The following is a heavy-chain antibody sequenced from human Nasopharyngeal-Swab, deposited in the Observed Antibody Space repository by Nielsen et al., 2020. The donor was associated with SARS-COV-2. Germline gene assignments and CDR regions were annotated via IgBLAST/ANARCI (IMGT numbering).Heavy chain of an antibody. CDR2: IYSGGST. J-gene: IGHJ6*02. V-gene: IGHV3-53*04. CDR3: ARQGPHYYYYGMDV. CDR1: GFTVSSNY. Sequence: GVLKISCAASGFTVSSNYMSWVRQAPGKGLEWVPVIYSGGSTYYADSVKGRFTISRHNSKNTLYLQMNSLRAEDTAVYYCARQGPHYYYYGMDVWGQGTTVTVSS.